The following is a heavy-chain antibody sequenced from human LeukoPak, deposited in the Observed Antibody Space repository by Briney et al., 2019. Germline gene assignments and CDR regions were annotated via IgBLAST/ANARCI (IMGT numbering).Heavy chain of an antibody. J-gene: IGHJ4*02. Sequence: GASVKVSCKASGYTFTSYGISWVRQAPGQGLEWMGWISAYNGNTNYAQKLQGRVTMTTDTSTSTAYMELRSLRSDDTAVYYCARTYSGIAAAGTKFDYWGQGTLVTVSS. CDR3: ARTYSGIAAAGTKFDY. D-gene: IGHD6-13*01. CDR2: ISAYNGNT. CDR1: GYTFTSYG. V-gene: IGHV1-18*01.